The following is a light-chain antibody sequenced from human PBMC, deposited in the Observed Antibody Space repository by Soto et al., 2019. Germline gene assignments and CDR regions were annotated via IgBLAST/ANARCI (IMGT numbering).Light chain of an antibody. CDR1: QSLLYSSNNKNY. V-gene: IGKV4-1*01. J-gene: IGKJ5*01. Sequence: DTVMTQSPDSLALSLCQSSTINCKSSQSLLYSSNNKNYLAWYQQKSGQPPKLLIYWASTRDSGVPDRFSGSGSGTDFTLTIASLQAEDVAVYYCHQYYSTPITFGQGTRLEIK. CDR3: HQYYSTPIT. CDR2: WAS.